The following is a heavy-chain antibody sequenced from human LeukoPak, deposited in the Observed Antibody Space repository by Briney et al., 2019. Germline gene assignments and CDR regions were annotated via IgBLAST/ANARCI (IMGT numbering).Heavy chain of an antibody. CDR1: GFTFSSYS. D-gene: IGHD3-9*01. J-gene: IGHJ4*02. Sequence: GGSLRLSCAASGFTFSSYSMTWVRQAPGKGLEWVSSISSSSSYIYYADSVKGRFTISRDNAKNSLYLQMNSLRAEDTAVYYCARDSAELKYYDILTGYYNSYFDYWGQGTLVTVSS. CDR3: ARDSAELKYYDILTGYYNSYFDY. CDR2: ISSSSSYI. V-gene: IGHV3-21*01.